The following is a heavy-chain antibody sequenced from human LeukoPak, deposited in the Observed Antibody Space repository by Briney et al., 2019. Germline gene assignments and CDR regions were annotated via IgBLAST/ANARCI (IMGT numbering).Heavy chain of an antibody. D-gene: IGHD3-10*01. CDR3: ARQRVVRGAFDY. CDR1: GGSISSYY. J-gene: IGHJ4*02. Sequence: PSETLSLTCTVSGGSISSYYWSWIRQPPGKGLEWIGYIYYSGSTNHNPSLKSRVTISVDTSKNQFSLKLSSVTAADTAVYYCARQRVVRGAFDYWGQGTLVTISS. CDR2: IYYSGST. V-gene: IGHV4-59*08.